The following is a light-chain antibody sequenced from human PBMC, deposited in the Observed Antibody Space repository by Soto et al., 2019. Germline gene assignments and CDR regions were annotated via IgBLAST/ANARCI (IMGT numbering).Light chain of an antibody. J-gene: IGLJ1*01. Sequence: QSALTQPASVSGSPGQSITISCTGTSSDVGGYNYVSWYQQHPGKAPKLMIYEVSNRPSGVSNRFSGSKSVNTASLTISGLQAEDEADYYCSSYTSSSTPLYVFGTGTKLTVL. CDR3: SSYTSSSTPLYV. CDR1: SSDVGGYNY. CDR2: EVS. V-gene: IGLV2-14*01.